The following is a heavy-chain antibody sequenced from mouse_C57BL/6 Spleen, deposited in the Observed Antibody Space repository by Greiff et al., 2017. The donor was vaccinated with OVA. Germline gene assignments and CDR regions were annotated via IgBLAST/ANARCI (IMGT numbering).Heavy chain of an antibody. CDR2: IYPGDGDT. CDR3: ARSGLPYYYAMDY. CDR1: GYAFSSYW. D-gene: IGHD2-4*01. J-gene: IGHJ4*01. V-gene: IGHV1-80*01. Sequence: QVQLQQSGAELVKPGASVKISCKASGYAFSSYWMNWVKQRPGKGLEWIGQIYPGDGDTNYNGKFKGKATLTADKSSSTAYMQLSSLTSEDSAFYFCARSGLPYYYAMDYWGQGTSVTVSS.